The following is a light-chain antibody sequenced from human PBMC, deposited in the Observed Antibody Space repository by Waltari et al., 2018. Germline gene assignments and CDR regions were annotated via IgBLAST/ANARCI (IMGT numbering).Light chain of an antibody. V-gene: IGLV7-43*01. J-gene: IGLJ2*01. CDR1: TGAVTSANY. CDR2: TTN. Sequence: QTVVTQEPSLTVSPGGTITLTCASSTGAVTSANYPNWFQQKPGQAPMPLIYTTNNKHSWTPARFAGSLLGGKAALTLSGVQPEDEADYYCLIYYGGVVVFGGGTKLTVL. CDR3: LIYYGGVVV.